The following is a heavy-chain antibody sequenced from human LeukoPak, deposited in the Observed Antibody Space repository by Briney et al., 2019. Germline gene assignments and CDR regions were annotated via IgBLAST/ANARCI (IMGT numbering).Heavy chain of an antibody. CDR3: ARGIPYYYGSGSYRYYFDY. CDR2: IYHSGST. Sequence: PSGTLSLTCAVSGGSISSSNWWSWVRQPPGKGLEWIGEIYHSGSTNYNPSLKSRVTISVDKSKNQFSLKLSSVTAADTAVYYCARGIPYYYGSGSYRYYFDYWGQGTLVTVSS. V-gene: IGHV4-4*02. J-gene: IGHJ4*02. CDR1: GGSISSSNW. D-gene: IGHD3-10*01.